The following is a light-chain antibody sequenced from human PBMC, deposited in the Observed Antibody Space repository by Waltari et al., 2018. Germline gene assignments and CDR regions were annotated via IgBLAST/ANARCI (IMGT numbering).Light chain of an antibody. Sequence: DVVVTQSPLSLPVTLGQPASISCTSRQSLVHSDGNTHLAWFHQRPGQSPRRLIYKVSIRDSEVPDRFSGGGSATDFTLKISRVEAEDVGVYYCMQGTHWPYTFGQGTKLDIK. V-gene: IGKV2-30*02. J-gene: IGKJ2*01. CDR3: MQGTHWPYT. CDR2: KVS. CDR1: QSLVHSDGNTH.